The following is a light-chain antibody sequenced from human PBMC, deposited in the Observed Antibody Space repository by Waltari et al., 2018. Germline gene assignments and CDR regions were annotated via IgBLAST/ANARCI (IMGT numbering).Light chain of an antibody. CDR1: QRLLHSNGYNY. Sequence: DIVMPQSPLSLPVTPGDTASISCRSSQRLLHSNGYNYLDCYLQKPGQSPQLVIYLGSKRAYRVPDRFSGSGAGTDVTLKISRVEAEDVGVYYCRQALQTLYTFEQGTKLEIK. V-gene: IGKV2-28*01. J-gene: IGKJ2*01. CDR2: LGS. CDR3: RQALQTLYT.